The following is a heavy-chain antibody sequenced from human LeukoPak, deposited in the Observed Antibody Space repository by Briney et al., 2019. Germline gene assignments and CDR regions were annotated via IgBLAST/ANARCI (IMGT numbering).Heavy chain of an antibody. J-gene: IGHJ3*02. V-gene: IGHV1-69*13. Sequence: SVKVSCKASGGTFSSYAISWVRQAPGQGLEWMGGINPIFGTANYAQKFQGRVTITADESTSTAYMELSSLRSEDTAVYCCARILFSSSSFHAFDIWGQGTMVTVSS. CDR3: ARILFSSSSFHAFDI. CDR1: GGTFSSYA. D-gene: IGHD6-13*01. CDR2: INPIFGTA.